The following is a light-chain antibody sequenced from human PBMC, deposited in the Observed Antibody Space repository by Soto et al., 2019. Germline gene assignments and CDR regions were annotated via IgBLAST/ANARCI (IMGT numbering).Light chain of an antibody. Sequence: DIQMTQSPSTLSASVGDRVTITCRASQSITNWLAWYQQKPGKAPKLLVYDASSLESGVPSRFSGSGSGTEFTLTISSLQPDDFATYYCQQYNSWPLTFGGGTKVEIK. V-gene: IGKV1-5*01. CDR2: DAS. J-gene: IGKJ4*01. CDR3: QQYNSWPLT. CDR1: QSITNW.